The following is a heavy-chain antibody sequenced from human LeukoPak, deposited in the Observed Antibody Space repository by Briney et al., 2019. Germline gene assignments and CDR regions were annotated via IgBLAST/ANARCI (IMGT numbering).Heavy chain of an antibody. Sequence: PGGPLRLSCAASGFTFSSYSMSWVRQAPGKGLEWVSYIDTSSSTIYYADSVKGRFTISRDNAKNSLYLQMKSLRAEDTTVYYCARRRRGELYSSGWYFLDYWGQGTLVTVSS. V-gene: IGHV3-48*04. J-gene: IGHJ4*02. D-gene: IGHD6-19*01. CDR1: GFTFSSYS. CDR3: ARRRRGELYSSGWYFLDY. CDR2: IDTSSSTI.